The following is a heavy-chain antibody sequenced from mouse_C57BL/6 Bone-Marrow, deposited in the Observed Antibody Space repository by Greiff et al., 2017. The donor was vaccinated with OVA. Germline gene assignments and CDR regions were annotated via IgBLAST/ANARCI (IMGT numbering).Heavy chain of an antibody. Sequence: EVKLVESGPGLAKPSQTLSLTCSVTGYSITSDYWNWIRKFPGNKFEYMGYISYSGSTYYNPSLKSRISITRDTSKNQYYLQLNSVTTEDTATYYCARGGSSLYYAMDYWGQGTSVTVSS. CDR3: ARGGSSLYYAMDY. CDR2: ISYSGST. D-gene: IGHD1-1*01. J-gene: IGHJ4*01. V-gene: IGHV3-8*01. CDR1: GYSITSDY.